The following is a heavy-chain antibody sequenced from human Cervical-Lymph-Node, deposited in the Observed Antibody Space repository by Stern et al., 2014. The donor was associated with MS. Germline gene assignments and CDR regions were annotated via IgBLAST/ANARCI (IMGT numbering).Heavy chain of an antibody. J-gene: IGHJ6*02. Sequence: QVQLVESGGGVVQPGTSLRLSCVASRSIFSEYGMHCVRQAPGKGLEWVAGISDDGSRKHYADAVNGRFTIYRDNSKNTVYLQMNSLRAEDTAVYYCAKDIRFAPMDVWGQGTTVTVSS. CDR1: RSIFSEYG. V-gene: IGHV3-30*18. D-gene: IGHD3-3*01. CDR2: ISDDGSRK. CDR3: AKDIRFAPMDV.